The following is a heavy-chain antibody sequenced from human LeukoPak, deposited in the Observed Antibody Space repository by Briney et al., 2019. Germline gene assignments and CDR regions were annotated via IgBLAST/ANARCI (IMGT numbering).Heavy chain of an antibody. CDR3: ARGNRADIVVVVAANRRFDP. J-gene: IGHJ5*02. D-gene: IGHD2-15*01. CDR2: INHSGST. V-gene: IGHV4-34*01. Sequence: SSETLSLTCAVYGGSFSGYYWSWIRQPPGKGLEWIGEINHSGSTNYNPSLMSRVTISVDTSKNQFSLKLSSVTAADTAVYYCARGNRADIVVVVAANRRFDPWGQGTLVTVSS. CDR1: GGSFSGYY.